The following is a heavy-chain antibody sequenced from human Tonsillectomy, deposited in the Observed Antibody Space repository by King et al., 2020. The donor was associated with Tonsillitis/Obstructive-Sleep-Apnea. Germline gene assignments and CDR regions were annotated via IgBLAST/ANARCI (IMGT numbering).Heavy chain of an antibody. CDR1: GFTLSKYG. D-gene: IGHD2/OR15-2a*01. CDR2: IYYDGRTK. CDR3: ARGGIYAFDY. V-gene: IGHV3-33*01. J-gene: IGHJ4*02. Sequence: VQLVESGGGVVQPGRSLRLSCAASGFTLSKYGIHWVRQAPGKGLEWVTVIYYDGRTKYYADSVKGRFTISRDNSKNTLYLQMNSLRAEDTAVYYCARGGIYAFDYWGQGTPVTVSS.